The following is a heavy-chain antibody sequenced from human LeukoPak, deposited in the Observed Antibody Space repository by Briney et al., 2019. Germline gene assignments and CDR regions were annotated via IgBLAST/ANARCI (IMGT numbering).Heavy chain of an antibody. CDR2: IKQDGSET. J-gene: IGHJ4*02. V-gene: IGHV3-7*01. D-gene: IGHD3-10*01. Sequence: GGSLSLSCAASGFIFSSYWMSWVRQAPGKGLEWVANIKQDGSETYYVDAVKGRFFISRDNAENSLYLQMNCLRGDDTAVYFCARGGLYKYGGTSGDYWGQGTLVSVSS. CDR1: GFIFSSYW. CDR3: ARGGLYKYGGTSGDY.